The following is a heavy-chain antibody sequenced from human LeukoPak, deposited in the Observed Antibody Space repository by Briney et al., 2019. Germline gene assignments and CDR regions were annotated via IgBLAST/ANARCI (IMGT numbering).Heavy chain of an antibody. CDR2: INHSGST. J-gene: IGHJ6*03. CDR3: ARGGAAGYYYYYMDV. V-gene: IGHV4-34*01. Sequence: AETLSLTCAVYGGSFSGYYWSWIRQPPGKGLEWIGEINHSGSTNYNPSLKSRVTISVDTSKNQFSLKLSTVTAADTAVYYCARGGAAGYYYYYMDVWGKGTTVTVSS. D-gene: IGHD6-13*01. CDR1: GGSFSGYY.